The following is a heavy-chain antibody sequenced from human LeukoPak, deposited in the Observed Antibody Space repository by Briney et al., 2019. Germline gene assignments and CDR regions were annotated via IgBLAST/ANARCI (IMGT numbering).Heavy chain of an antibody. J-gene: IGHJ4*02. CDR1: GGTFSSYA. V-gene: IGHV1-69*05. CDR2: IIPIFGTA. Sequence: KVSCKASGGTFSSYAISWVRQAAGQGLEWMGRIIPIFGTANYAQKFQGRVTITTDESTSTAYMELSSLRSEDTAVYYCASLTGVREEYYFDYWGQGTLVTVSS. D-gene: IGHD1-1*01. CDR3: ASLTGVREEYYFDY.